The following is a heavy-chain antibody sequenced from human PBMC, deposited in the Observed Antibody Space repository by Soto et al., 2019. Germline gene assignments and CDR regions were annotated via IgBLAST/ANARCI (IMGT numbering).Heavy chain of an antibody. CDR2: MYYSGST. Sequence: SETLSLTCTVSGDSVTSRNYYWSWIRQSPGKGLEWIGYMYYSGSTNYNPSLKSRLTISIDTSKNQFSLRLTSVTAADTAVYYCGRTYCSSANCYDDYWGQGTLVTVSS. D-gene: IGHD2-2*01. V-gene: IGHV4-61*01. CDR3: GRTYCSSANCYDDY. CDR1: GDSVTSRNYY. J-gene: IGHJ4*02.